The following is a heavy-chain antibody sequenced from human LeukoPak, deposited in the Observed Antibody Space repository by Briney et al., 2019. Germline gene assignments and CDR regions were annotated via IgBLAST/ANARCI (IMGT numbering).Heavy chain of an antibody. Sequence: GGSLRLSCAASVFSFSNYGMHWVRQAPGKGLEWVAVIWYDGSKTYYGDSVKGRFTISRDNSKNTLYLQMNSLRAEDTAVYYCARYQDDSSGDIAFDIWGQGTIVTVSS. CDR3: ARYQDDSSGDIAFDI. CDR2: IWYDGSKT. V-gene: IGHV3-33*08. CDR1: VFSFSNYG. J-gene: IGHJ3*02. D-gene: IGHD3-22*01.